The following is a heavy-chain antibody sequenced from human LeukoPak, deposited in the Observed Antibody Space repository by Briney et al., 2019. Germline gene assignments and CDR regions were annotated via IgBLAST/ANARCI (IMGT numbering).Heavy chain of an antibody. CDR1: GGSISSSSYY. Sequence: SETLSLTCTVSGGSISSSSYYWGWIRQPPGKGLEWIGSIYYSGSTYYNPSLESRVTISVDTSKNQFSLKLSSVTAADTAVYYCARLKRAVRKKDYFDYWGQGTLVTVSS. V-gene: IGHV4-39*01. CDR3: ARLKRAVRKKDYFDY. CDR2: IYYSGST. D-gene: IGHD6-19*01. J-gene: IGHJ4*02.